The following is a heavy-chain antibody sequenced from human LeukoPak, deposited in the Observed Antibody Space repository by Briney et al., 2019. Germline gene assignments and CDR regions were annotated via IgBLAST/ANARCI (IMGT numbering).Heavy chain of an antibody. V-gene: IGHV1-69*05. J-gene: IGHJ4*02. D-gene: IGHD6-13*01. Sequence: SVKVSCKASGGTFSRYAISWVRQAPGQGLEWMGRIIPIFGTANYAQKFQGRVTITTDESTSTAYMELSSLRSEDTAVYYCAREIAAAGSYFDYWGQGTLVTVSS. CDR3: AREIAAAGSYFDY. CDR2: IIPIFGTA. CDR1: GGTFSRYA.